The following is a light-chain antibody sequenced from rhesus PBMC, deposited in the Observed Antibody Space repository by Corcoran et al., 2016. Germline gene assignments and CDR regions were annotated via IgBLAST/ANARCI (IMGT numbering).Light chain of an antibody. CDR2: KAS. J-gene: IGKJ2*01. Sequence: DIQMTQSPSSLSASVGDRVTITCRTSENVHNYLNWYQQKQGKAPKLLIYKASTLQSGVPSRSSGSGSGTDYTFTISSLQSEDVATYYCQHNYGTPYSFGQGTKVEIK. V-gene: IGKV1-74*01. CDR3: QHNYGTPYS. CDR1: ENVHNY.